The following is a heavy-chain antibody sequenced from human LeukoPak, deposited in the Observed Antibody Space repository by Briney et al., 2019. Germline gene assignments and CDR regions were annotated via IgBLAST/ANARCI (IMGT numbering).Heavy chain of an antibody. J-gene: IGHJ4*02. Sequence: GGSLRLSCAASGFTFSSYGMHWVRQAPGKGLEWVAFIRYDGSNKYYADSVKGRFTISRDNSKNTLYLQMNSLRAEDTAVYYCAKTNDYVWGSYRYFDYWGQGTLVTVSS. CDR3: AKTNDYVWGSYRYFDY. V-gene: IGHV3-30*02. D-gene: IGHD3-16*02. CDR1: GFTFSSYG. CDR2: IRYDGSNK.